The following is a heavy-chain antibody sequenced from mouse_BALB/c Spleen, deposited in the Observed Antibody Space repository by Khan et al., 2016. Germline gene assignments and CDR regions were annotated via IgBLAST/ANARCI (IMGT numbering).Heavy chain of an antibody. CDR3: AREFYYGTFAY. Sequence: QVQLKQSGAELARPGASVKMSCEASGYTFTYYTMHWVKQRPGQGLEWIGKINPSSGYTDYNQKFKDKATLTTDKSSNTAYMQLSSLISEDSAVYYCAREFYYGTFAYWGQGTLVTVSA. CDR1: GYTFTYYT. D-gene: IGHD1-1*01. J-gene: IGHJ3*01. V-gene: IGHV1-4*01. CDR2: INPSSGYT.